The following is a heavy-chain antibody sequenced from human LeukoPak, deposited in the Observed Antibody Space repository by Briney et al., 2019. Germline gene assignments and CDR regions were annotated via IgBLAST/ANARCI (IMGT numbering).Heavy chain of an antibody. CDR3: ARGDLGYCSSTSCYYFDY. CDR2: VSGGGGST. V-gene: IGHV3-23*01. D-gene: IGHD2-2*01. J-gene: IGHJ4*02. Sequence: GGSLGLSCVASGFTFSSCSMSWVRQAPGKGLEWVSAVSGGGGSTYYADSVKGRFTISRDNSKNTLYLQMNSLRAEDTAVYYCARGDLGYCSSTSCYYFDYWGQGTLVTVSS. CDR1: GFTFSSCS.